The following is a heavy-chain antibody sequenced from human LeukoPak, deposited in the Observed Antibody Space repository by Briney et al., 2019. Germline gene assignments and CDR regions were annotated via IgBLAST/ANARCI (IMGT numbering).Heavy chain of an antibody. D-gene: IGHD2-2*01. V-gene: IGHV4-4*07. Sequence: SETLSLTCTVSGGSISSYYWSWIRQPAGKGLEWIGRIYTSGSTNYNPSLNSRVTMSVDTSKNQFSLKLSSVTAADTAVYYCARVDCSSTSCYSPNWFDPWGQGTLVTVSS. CDR3: ARVDCSSTSCYSPNWFDP. J-gene: IGHJ5*02. CDR1: GGSISSYY. CDR2: IYTSGST.